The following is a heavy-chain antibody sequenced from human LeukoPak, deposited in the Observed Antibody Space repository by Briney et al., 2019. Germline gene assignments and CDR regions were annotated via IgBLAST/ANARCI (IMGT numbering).Heavy chain of an antibody. V-gene: IGHV3-11*01. J-gene: IGHJ4*02. CDR1: GFTFSDYY. CDR3: ARGNSHRVIVVVISYYFDY. CDR2: ISSSGSTI. Sequence: PGGSLRLSCAASGFTFSDYYMSWIRQAPGKGLEWVSYISSSGSTIYYADSVKGRFTISRDNAKNSLYLQMNSLRVEDTAVYYCARGNSHRVIVVVISYYFDYWGQGTLVTVSS. D-gene: IGHD3-22*01.